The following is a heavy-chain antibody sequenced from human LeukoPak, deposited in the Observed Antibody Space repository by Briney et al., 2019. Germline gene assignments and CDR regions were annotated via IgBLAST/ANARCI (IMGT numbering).Heavy chain of an antibody. Sequence: ASVKVSCKASGYTFTSYGISWVRQAPGQGLEWMGWISAYNGNTNYAQKLQGRVTMTRDTSTSTAYMELSRLRSDDTAVYYCARAPYDILSGCLLNWFDPWGQGTLVTVSS. CDR1: GYTFTSYG. CDR2: ISAYNGNT. CDR3: ARAPYDILSGCLLNWFDP. V-gene: IGHV1-18*01. J-gene: IGHJ5*02. D-gene: IGHD3-9*01.